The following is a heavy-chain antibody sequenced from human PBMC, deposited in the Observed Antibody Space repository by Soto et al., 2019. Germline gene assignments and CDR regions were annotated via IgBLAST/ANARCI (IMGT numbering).Heavy chain of an antibody. Sequence: QLLESGPGLVKPSETLSLTCTVSGGSISSSSYYWGWIRQPPGKGLEWIGSIYYSVSTYYNRSLKSRVTISVDTSKNQFSLKLSSVTAADTAVYYCARLLQSSSIAARPSYYYYGMDVWGQGTTVTVSS. CDR2: IYYSVST. CDR1: GGSISSSSYY. D-gene: IGHD6-6*01. CDR3: ARLLQSSSIAARPSYYYYGMDV. J-gene: IGHJ6*02. V-gene: IGHV4-39*01.